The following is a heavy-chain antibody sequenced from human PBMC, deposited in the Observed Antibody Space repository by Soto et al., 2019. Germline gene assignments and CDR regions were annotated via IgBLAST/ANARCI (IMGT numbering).Heavy chain of an antibody. CDR3: ARGLTYYYGSGSRETDY. Sequence: SVKVSCKASGGTFSSYTISWVRQAPGQGLEWMGRIIPILGIANYAQKFQGRVTITADKSTSTAYMELSSLRPEDTAVYYCARGLTYYYGSGSRETDYWGQGTLVTVSS. J-gene: IGHJ4*02. CDR1: GGTFSSYT. V-gene: IGHV1-69*02. D-gene: IGHD3-10*01. CDR2: IIPILGIA.